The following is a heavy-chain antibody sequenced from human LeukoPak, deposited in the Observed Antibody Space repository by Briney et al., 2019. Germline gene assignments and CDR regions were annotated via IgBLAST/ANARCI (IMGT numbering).Heavy chain of an antibody. Sequence: SETLSLTCSVSGGSITGYSWSWIRQTPGKGLEWIGYIYYNGDTHYNPSLNSRLSMSVDTPNKQFSLKLSSVTAADTAVYYCAREGVAAGINYFDYWGQGTLVTVSS. D-gene: IGHD6-13*01. CDR2: IYYNGDT. J-gene: IGHJ4*02. CDR1: GGSITGYS. V-gene: IGHV4-59*01. CDR3: AREGVAAGINYFDY.